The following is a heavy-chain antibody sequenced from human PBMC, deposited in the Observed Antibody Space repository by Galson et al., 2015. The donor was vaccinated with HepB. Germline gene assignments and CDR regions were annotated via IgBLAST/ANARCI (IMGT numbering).Heavy chain of an antibody. V-gene: IGHV2-70*01. CDR1: GFSLNIRGMC. CDR3: ARINLRIAGREPDLPRGMDV. CDR2: IDWDDDK. D-gene: IGHD6-6*01. Sequence: PALVKPTQTLTLTCTFSGFSLNIRGMCVSWIRQSPGKAPEWLAHIDWDDDKYYSTSLKTRLTISRDTSKNQVVLTMTNMDPVDTATYYCARINLRIAGREPDLPRGMDVWGQGTTVTVSS. J-gene: IGHJ6*02.